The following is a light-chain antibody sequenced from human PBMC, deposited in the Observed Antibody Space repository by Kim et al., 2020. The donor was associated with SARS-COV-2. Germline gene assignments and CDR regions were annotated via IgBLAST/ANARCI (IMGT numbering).Light chain of an antibody. CDR1: RSVWSNY. J-gene: IGKJ1*01. CDR2: GAS. Sequence: SPGVGATLTCRASRSVWSNYIAGYQQKIGEPTPPLINGASTRATGIPDWISATGSGTDVTLTVSRLEPEDFAVYYCHHYNGTPWAFGQGTKVDIK. V-gene: IGKV3-20*01. CDR3: HHYNGTPWA.